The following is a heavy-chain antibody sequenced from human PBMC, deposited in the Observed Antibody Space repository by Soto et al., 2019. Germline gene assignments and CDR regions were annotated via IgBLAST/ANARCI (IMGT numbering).Heavy chain of an antibody. Sequence: AASVKVSCKASGYTFTSYGISWVRQAPGQGLEWMGWISAYNGNTNYAQKLQGRVTMTTDTSTSTTYMELRSLRSDDTAVYYCAISPGITGSFDYWGQGTRVTVSS. D-gene: IGHD1-20*01. CDR1: GYTFTSYG. CDR3: AISPGITGSFDY. J-gene: IGHJ4*02. V-gene: IGHV1-18*01. CDR2: ISAYNGNT.